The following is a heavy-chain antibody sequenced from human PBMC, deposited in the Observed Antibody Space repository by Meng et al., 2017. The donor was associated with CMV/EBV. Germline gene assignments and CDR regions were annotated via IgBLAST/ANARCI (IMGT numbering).Heavy chain of an antibody. J-gene: IGHJ4*02. CDR2: IYYSGST. Sequence: SETLSLTCTFSGGSISSYYWSWIRQPPGKGLEWIGYIYYSGSTNYNPSLKSRVTISVDTSKNQFSLKLSSVTAADTAVYYCARGTEDYDFWLDYWGQGTLVTVSS. CDR1: GGSISSYY. D-gene: IGHD3-3*01. V-gene: IGHV4-59*01. CDR3: ARGTEDYDFWLDY.